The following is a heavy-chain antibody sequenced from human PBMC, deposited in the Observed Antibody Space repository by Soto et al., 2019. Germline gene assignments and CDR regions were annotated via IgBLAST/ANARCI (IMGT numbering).Heavy chain of an antibody. D-gene: IGHD3-3*01. CDR2: ISKEGNT. Sequence: GGYLRLSCTASGFTSRNYGMHWVRQAPGKGPAWVGVISKEGNTLYSDSVKGRFTISRDNSRNTLFLQMNNLRPEDTAVYYCTKDNGDGVDFWSGSPYHNYYGLDVWGQGTTVTVSS. J-gene: IGHJ6*02. V-gene: IGHV3-30*18. CDR1: GFTSRNYG. CDR3: TKDNGDGVDFWSGSPYHNYYGLDV.